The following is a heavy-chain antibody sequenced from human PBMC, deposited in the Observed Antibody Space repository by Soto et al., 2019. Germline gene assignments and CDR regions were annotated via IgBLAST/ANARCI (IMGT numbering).Heavy chain of an antibody. J-gene: IGHJ4*02. V-gene: IGHV1-18*01. CDR1: GYTFTSYG. CDR3: ARGRYGDY. D-gene: IGHD1-1*01. Sequence: QVHLVQSGAEVKKPGASVKVSCKASGYTFTSYGITWVRQAPGQGLEWMGWISAHNGNTDYAQKLQGRVIVTRDTSTSTAYMELRSLRPAATAVYYCARGRYGDYWGQGALVTVSS. CDR2: ISAHNGNT.